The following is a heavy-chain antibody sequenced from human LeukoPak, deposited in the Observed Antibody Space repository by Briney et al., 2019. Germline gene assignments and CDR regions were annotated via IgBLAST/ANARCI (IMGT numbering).Heavy chain of an antibody. V-gene: IGHV4-59*01. J-gene: IGHJ4*02. CDR3: AREKTGTTVEYFDY. CDR2: IYDSGST. D-gene: IGHD1-1*01. Sequence: SETLSLTCTVSGGSISSYYWSWIRQPPGKGLEWIGNIYDSGSTNYNPSLKSRVTISVDTSKNQCSLKLSSVTAADTAVYYCAREKTGTTVEYFDYWGQGTLVTVSS. CDR1: GGSISSYY.